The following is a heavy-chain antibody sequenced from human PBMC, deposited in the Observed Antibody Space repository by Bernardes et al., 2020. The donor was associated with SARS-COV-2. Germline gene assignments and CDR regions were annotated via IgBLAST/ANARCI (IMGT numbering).Heavy chain of an antibody. V-gene: IGHV3-23*01. Sequence: GGSLRLSCAASGFPFSTYDMSWVRQAPGKGLEYVSVICGSDGRTYYTDSVKGRFIISRDNSKNTLYLQMDSLRAEDTALYYCVKEAWLEDWGQGTLVTVSS. J-gene: IGHJ4*02. D-gene: IGHD6-19*01. CDR2: ICGSDGRT. CDR1: GFPFSTYD. CDR3: VKEAWLED.